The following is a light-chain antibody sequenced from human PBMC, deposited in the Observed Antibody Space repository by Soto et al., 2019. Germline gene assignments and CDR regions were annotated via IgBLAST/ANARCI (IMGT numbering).Light chain of an antibody. CDR2: GAS. V-gene: IGKV3-15*01. J-gene: IGKJ1*01. Sequence: EIVMTQSPATLSVSPGERVTLSCRASQNIRSDLAWYQQKPGQAPRLLMYGASIRATGVPATFSGSGSGTDFTLTISSLQSEDLALYYCQQYINWTFGQGTKVEIK. CDR1: QNIRSD. CDR3: QQYINWT.